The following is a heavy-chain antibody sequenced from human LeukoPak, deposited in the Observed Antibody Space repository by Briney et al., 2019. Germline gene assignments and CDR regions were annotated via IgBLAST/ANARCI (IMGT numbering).Heavy chain of an antibody. Sequence: SETLSLTCTVSGGSISSYYWSWIRQPPGKGLEWIGEINHRGSTNYNPSLKSRVTISVDTSKNQFSLKLSSVTAADTAVYYCARVHAAIFGVVISPGWFDPWGQGTLVTVSS. CDR1: GGSISSYY. D-gene: IGHD3-3*01. CDR3: ARVHAAIFGVVISPGWFDP. CDR2: INHRGST. V-gene: IGHV4-34*01. J-gene: IGHJ5*02.